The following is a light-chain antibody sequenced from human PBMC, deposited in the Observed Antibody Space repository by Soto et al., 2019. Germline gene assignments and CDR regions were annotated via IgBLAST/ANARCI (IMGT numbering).Light chain of an antibody. V-gene: IGKV3D-20*01. CDR3: QQYATTPQT. CDR1: QSVTSSY. J-gene: IGKJ4*01. CDR2: DAS. Sequence: EIVLTQSPATLSLSPGERATLSCGASQSVTSSYLGWYQKKPGLAPRLLIYDASRRATGIPDRFSGSGSGTDFTLTISRLEPEDFAVYYCQQYATTPQTFGGGTKVEFK.